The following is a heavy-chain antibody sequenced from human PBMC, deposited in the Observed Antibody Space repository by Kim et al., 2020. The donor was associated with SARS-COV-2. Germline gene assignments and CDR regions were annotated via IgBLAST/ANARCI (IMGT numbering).Heavy chain of an antibody. CDR2: IDPRDSDT. V-gene: IGHV5-10-1*01. Sequence: GESLKISCKGSKFTFDTYWISWVRQMPGKGLEWMGRIDPRDSDTNYSPSFQGHVTISADKSINTAYLQWSSLKASDTANYYCASGSGSTIAAADYWGQGTQVTVSS. D-gene: IGHD5-12*01. CDR1: KFTFDTYW. J-gene: IGHJ4*02. CDR3: ASGSGSTIAAADY.